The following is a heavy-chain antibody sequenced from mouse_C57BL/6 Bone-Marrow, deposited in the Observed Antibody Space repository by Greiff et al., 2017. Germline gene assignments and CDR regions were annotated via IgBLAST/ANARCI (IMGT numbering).Heavy chain of an antibody. Sequence: VQLQQSGAELVRPGASVKLSCTASGFNIKDDYMHWVKQRPEQGLEWIGWIDPENGDTEYASQFQGKAPITADTSSNTAYLQLSSLTSEDTAVYYCTTLLITTLDYWGQGTSVTVSS. CDR3: TTLLITTLDY. CDR1: GFNIKDDY. V-gene: IGHV14-4*01. CDR2: IDPENGDT. D-gene: IGHD1-1*01. J-gene: IGHJ4*01.